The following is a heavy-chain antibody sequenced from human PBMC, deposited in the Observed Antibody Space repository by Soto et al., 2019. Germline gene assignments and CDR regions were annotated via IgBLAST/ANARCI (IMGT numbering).Heavy chain of an antibody. J-gene: IGHJ6*02. CDR3: ARDIESVTAKHFFYYYAMDV. D-gene: IGHD2-8*01. Sequence: QGQLVQSGAEVMKPGASVKLSCKASGFTFSNYGLNWVRQAPGQGLEWMGWVSANNGHTNYAQNLQGRVSMTTDTSTSTAYMELRGLTFDDTAVYYCARDIESVTAKHFFYYYAMDVWGQGTTVTVSS. CDR2: VSANNGHT. CDR1: GFTFSNYG. V-gene: IGHV1-18*01.